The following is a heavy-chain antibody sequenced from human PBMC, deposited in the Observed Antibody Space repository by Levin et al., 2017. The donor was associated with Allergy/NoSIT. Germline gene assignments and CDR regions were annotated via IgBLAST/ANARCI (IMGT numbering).Heavy chain of an antibody. CDR1: GYIFTNYY. D-gene: IGHD5-18*01. J-gene: IGHJ4*02. Sequence: ASVKVSCKASGYIFTNYYIHWVRQAPGQGLEWMGFINPTDGTTAYAQRFQGRVIMTRDTSTSTAYVELSSLRSADTAVYYCARGLVDIAMGPAGDYWGQGTLVTVSA. V-gene: IGHV1-46*01. CDR3: ARGLVDIAMGPAGDY. CDR2: INPTDGTT.